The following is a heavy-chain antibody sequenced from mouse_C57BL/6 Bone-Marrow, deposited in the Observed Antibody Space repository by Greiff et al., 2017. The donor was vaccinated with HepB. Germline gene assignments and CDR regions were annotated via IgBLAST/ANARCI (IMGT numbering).Heavy chain of an antibody. CDR3: ARATVVAYYYAMDY. CDR1: GFTFSSYA. CDR2: ISDGGSYT. D-gene: IGHD1-1*01. Sequence: EVQGVESGGGLVKPGGSLKLSCAASGFTFSSYAMSWVRQTPEKRLEWVATISDGGSYTYYPDNVKGRFTISRDNAKNNLYLQMSHLKSEDTSMYYCARATVVAYYYAMDYWGQGTSVTVSS. J-gene: IGHJ4*01. V-gene: IGHV5-4*01.